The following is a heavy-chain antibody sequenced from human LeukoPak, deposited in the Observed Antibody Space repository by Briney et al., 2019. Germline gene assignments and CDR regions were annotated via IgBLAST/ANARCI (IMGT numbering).Heavy chain of an antibody. CDR2: VKHDGNEK. CDR3: ARGGSSWYGAFDI. CDR1: GFTFSSYS. D-gene: IGHD6-13*01. Sequence: PGGSLRLSCAASGFTFSSYSMSWVRQAPGKGLEWVANVKHDGNEKHYVDSVKGRFTISRDNAKNSLYLQMNSLRAEDTAVYYCARGGSSWYGAFDIWGRGTMATVSS. J-gene: IGHJ3*02. V-gene: IGHV3-7*01.